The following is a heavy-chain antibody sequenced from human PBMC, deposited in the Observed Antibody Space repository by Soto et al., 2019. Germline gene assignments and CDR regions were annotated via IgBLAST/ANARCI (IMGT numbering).Heavy chain of an antibody. J-gene: IGHJ5*02. V-gene: IGHV3-30-3*01. CDR3: ARVGGGSYFGWFDP. D-gene: IGHD1-26*01. Sequence: PGGPLRLSCAASGFTFSSYAMHWVRQAPGKGLEWVAVISYDGSNKYYADSVKGRFTISRDNSKNTLYLQMNSLRAEDTAVYYCARVGGGSYFGWFDPWGQGTLVTVSS. CDR1: GFTFSSYA. CDR2: ISYDGSNK.